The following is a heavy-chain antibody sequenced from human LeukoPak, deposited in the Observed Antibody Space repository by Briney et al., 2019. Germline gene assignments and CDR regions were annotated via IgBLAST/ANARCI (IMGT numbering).Heavy chain of an antibody. CDR1: GFTFSSYS. D-gene: IGHD3-3*01. CDR3: ARVFGDFWSGYYFRNYYYGMDV. Sequence: GGSLRLSCAASGFTFSSYSMNWVRQAPGKGLEWVSYIISSSSTIYYADSVKGRFTISRDNAKNSLYLQMNSLRAEDTAVYYCARVFGDFWSGYYFRNYYYGMDVWGQGTTVTVSS. V-gene: IGHV3-48*01. J-gene: IGHJ6*02. CDR2: IISSSSTI.